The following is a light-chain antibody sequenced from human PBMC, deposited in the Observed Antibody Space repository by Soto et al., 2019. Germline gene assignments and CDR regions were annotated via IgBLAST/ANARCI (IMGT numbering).Light chain of an antibody. CDR3: SSYSSGTTLWV. V-gene: IGLV2-14*01. CDR1: SRDVGGYNY. CDR2: EVS. J-gene: IGLJ3*02. Sequence: QSALTQPASGSGSPGQSITISCTGTSRDVGGYNYVSWYQQHPGKAPKLIIYEVSNRPSGVSNRFSGSKSGNTASLTVSGLQAEVEADYYCSSYSSGTTLWVVGGGTKLAVL.